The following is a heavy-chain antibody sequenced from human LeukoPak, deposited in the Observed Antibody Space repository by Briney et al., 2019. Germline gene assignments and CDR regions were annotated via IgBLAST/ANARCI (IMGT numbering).Heavy chain of an antibody. CDR1: GFTFSSYS. V-gene: IGHV3-48*02. Sequence: PGGSLRLSCAASGFTFSSYSMNWVRHAPGKGLEWLSFISGSGTFIYYADSVRGRFTISRDSARNSLYLQMNSLRDEDTAVYFCARDDGLGYWGQGTLVTVSS. CDR3: ARDDGLGY. CDR2: ISGSGTFI. J-gene: IGHJ4*02. D-gene: IGHD3-16*01.